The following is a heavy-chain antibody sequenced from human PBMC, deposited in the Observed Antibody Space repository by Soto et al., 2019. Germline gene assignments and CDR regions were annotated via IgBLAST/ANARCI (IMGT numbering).Heavy chain of an antibody. Sequence: SETLSLTCTVSGGSISSGGYYWSWIRQHPGKGLEWIGYIYYSGSTYYNPSLKSRVTISVDTSKNQFSLKLSSVTAADTAVYYCARERISTSWHDAFDTWGQGTMVTVSS. CDR1: GGSISSGGYY. CDR3: ARERISTSWHDAFDT. D-gene: IGHD2-2*01. CDR2: IYYSGST. J-gene: IGHJ3*02. V-gene: IGHV4-31*03.